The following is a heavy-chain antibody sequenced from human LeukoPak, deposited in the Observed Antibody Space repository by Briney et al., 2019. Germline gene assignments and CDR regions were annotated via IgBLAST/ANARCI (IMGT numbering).Heavy chain of an antibody. CDR1: GYTFTIYD. Sequence: ASVTVSFKASGYTFTIYDINWVRQAAGQGLEWMAWMNPNSGNTGYAQKFQGRVTVTRNTSIDTAYMELSSLRSEDTAVYYCARGFRDAYSRKFDSWGQGALVTVSS. CDR2: MNPNSGNT. CDR3: ARGFRDAYSRKFDS. D-gene: IGHD1-26*01. V-gene: IGHV1-8*01. J-gene: IGHJ4*02.